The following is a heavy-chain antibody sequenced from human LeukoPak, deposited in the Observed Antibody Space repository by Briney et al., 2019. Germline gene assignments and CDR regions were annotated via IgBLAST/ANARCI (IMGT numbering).Heavy chain of an antibody. CDR1: GFTFMSYW. CDR2: IKQDGSEK. D-gene: IGHD5/OR15-5a*01. Sequence: GGSLRLSCAASGFTFMSYWMSWVRQAPGKGLEWVANIKQDGSEKYYVDSVRGRFSISRDNSKNSLYLQMNSLRADDTAVYYCARVITVYNVYEEVAEYFQYWGQGTLVTVSS. CDR3: ARVITVYNVYEEVAEYFQY. V-gene: IGHV3-7*01. J-gene: IGHJ1*01.